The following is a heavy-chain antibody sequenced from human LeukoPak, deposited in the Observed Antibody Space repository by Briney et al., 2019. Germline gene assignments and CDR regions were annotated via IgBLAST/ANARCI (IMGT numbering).Heavy chain of an antibody. CDR3: AGLPRSEGAFDI. Sequence: SETLSLTCTVSGGSISSSSYYWGWIRQPPGKGLEWIGSIYYSGSTYYNPSLKSRVTISVDTSKNQFSLKLSSVTAADTAVYYCAGLPRSEGAFDIWGQGQWSPSLQ. CDR2: IYYSGST. D-gene: IGHD3-3*01. J-gene: IGHJ3*02. CDR1: GGSISSSSYY. V-gene: IGHV4-39*07.